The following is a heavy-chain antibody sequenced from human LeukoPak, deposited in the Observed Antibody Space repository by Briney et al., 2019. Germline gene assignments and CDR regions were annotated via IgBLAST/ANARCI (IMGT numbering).Heavy chain of an antibody. V-gene: IGHV3-21*01. D-gene: IGHD4-17*01. CDR2: ISSSSSYI. CDR3: ARATVVEVFDY. CDR1: GFTFSSYA. J-gene: IGHJ4*02. Sequence: GGSLRLSCAASGFTFSSYAMSWVRQAPGKGLEWVSSISSSSSYIYYADSVKGRFTISRDNAKNSLYLQMNSLRAEDTAVYYCARATVVEVFDYWGQGTLVTVSS.